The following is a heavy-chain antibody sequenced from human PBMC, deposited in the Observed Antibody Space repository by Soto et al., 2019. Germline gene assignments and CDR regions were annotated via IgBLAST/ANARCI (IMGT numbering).Heavy chain of an antibody. V-gene: IGHV1-3*01. J-gene: IGHJ6*02. CDR2: INAGNGNT. Sequence: QVQLVQSGAEVKKPGASVKVSCKASGYTFTSYAMHWVRQAPGQRLEWMGWINAGNGNTKYSQKFQGKVTITMDTSASTAYMELSSLRSEDTAVYYCARGLGNYYDSSGYSLYYGMDVWGQGTTVTVSS. CDR3: ARGLGNYYDSSGYSLYYGMDV. D-gene: IGHD3-22*01. CDR1: GYTFTSYA.